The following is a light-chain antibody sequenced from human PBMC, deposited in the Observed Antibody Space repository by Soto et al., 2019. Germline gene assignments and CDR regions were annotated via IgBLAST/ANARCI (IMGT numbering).Light chain of an antibody. Sequence: DIQMTQSPSSLSASVGDRVTITCQATQDINNSLNWSQQKPGKAPDLLIYDSSNLETGVPSRFSGNESGTDFTFTISSLHPEDIETYYCQQYDVPLFTVGGGTKVDIK. CDR2: DSS. J-gene: IGKJ4*01. V-gene: IGKV1-33*01. CDR3: QQYDVPLFT. CDR1: QDINNS.